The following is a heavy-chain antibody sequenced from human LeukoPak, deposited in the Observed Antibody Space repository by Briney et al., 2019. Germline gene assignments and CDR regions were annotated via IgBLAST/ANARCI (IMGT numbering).Heavy chain of an antibody. J-gene: IGHJ5*02. CDR2: VYHSGDT. CDR3: AFGAGPVGWFHP. CDR1: GGSISSSSYY. D-gene: IGHD3-10*01. Sequence: SETLSLTCTVSGGSISSSSYYWGWIRQPPGKGLEWIGSVYHSGDTHHNPPLKSRVTILVDTSKNQFSLKLSSVTAADTAVYSCAFGAGPVGWFHPWGQGTLVTVSS. V-gene: IGHV4-39*07.